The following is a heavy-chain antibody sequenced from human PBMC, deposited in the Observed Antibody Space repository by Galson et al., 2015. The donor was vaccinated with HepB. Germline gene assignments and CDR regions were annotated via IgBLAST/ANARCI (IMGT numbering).Heavy chain of an antibody. CDR3: AKDRGYYDSSGSFDY. V-gene: IGHV3-9*01. J-gene: IGHJ4*02. Sequence: SCKASGYTFSSYSMNWVRQAPGKGLEWVSGISWNSGSIGYADSVKGRLTISRDNAKNSLYLQMNSLRAEDTALYYCAKDRGYYDSSGSFDYWGQGTLVTVPS. D-gene: IGHD3-22*01. CDR2: ISWNSGSI. CDR1: GYTFSSYS.